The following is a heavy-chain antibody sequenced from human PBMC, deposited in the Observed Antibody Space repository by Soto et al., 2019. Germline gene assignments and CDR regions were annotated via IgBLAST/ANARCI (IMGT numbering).Heavy chain of an antibody. CDR3: ARDQGLRYLSHPYGMDV. CDR1: GYTLTELS. D-gene: IGHD3-9*01. V-gene: IGHV1-24*01. J-gene: IGHJ6*02. CDR2: FDPEDGET. Sequence: ASVKVSCKVSGYTLTELSMHWVRQAPGKGVEWMGVFDPEDGETIYAQKFQGRVTMTEDASTDTAYMELSSLRSEDTAVYYCARDQGLRYLSHPYGMDVWGQGTTVTVSS.